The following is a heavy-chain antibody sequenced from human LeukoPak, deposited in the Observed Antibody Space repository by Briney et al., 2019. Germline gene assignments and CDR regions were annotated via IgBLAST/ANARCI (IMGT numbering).Heavy chain of an antibody. D-gene: IGHD2-15*01. CDR3: ARKTLADTPSH. CDR2: IWYDGSNK. J-gene: IGHJ4*02. V-gene: IGHV3-33*01. Sequence: GGSLRLSCAASGFPFSSYGMHWVRQAPGKGLEWVAVIWYDGSNKYYADSVKGRFTISRDNSKNTLYLQMNSLRAEDTAVYYCARKTLADTPSHWGQGTLVTVSS. CDR1: GFPFSSYG.